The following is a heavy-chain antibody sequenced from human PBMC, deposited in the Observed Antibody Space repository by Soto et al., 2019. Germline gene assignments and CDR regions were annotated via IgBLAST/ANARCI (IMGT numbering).Heavy chain of an antibody. V-gene: IGHV2-5*02. J-gene: IGHJ3*02. Sequence: QITLKESGPTLVKPTQTLTLTCTFSGFSLSSSGVGVGWIRQPPGKALEWLALIYWDDVQYHSPSLKRRLTSTTDTSKNQVVLTMTNMDPVETATYYCAHSDMVSTISGGTFDIWGQGTMVTVSS. CDR2: IYWDDVQ. CDR3: AHSDMVSTISGGTFDI. D-gene: IGHD5-12*01. CDR1: GFSLSSSGVG.